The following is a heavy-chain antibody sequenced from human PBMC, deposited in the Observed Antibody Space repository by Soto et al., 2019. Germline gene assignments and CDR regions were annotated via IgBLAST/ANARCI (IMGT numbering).Heavy chain of an antibody. CDR3: ARGRVLVATPTLYYFDY. CDR1: GGSFSGYY. CDR2: INHSGST. D-gene: IGHD2-15*01. J-gene: IGHJ4*02. Sequence: SETLSLTCAVYGGSFSGYYWSWIRQPPGKGLEWIGEINHSGSTNYNPSLKSRVTISVDTSKNQFSLKLSSVTAADTAVYYCARGRVLVATPTLYYFDYWGQGTLVTVSS. V-gene: IGHV4-34*01.